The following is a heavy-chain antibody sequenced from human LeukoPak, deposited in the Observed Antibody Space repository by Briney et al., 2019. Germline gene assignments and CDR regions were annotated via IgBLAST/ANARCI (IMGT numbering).Heavy chain of an antibody. CDR2: INTNAGNP. D-gene: IGHD2-2*02. CDR1: GGTFSDYA. V-gene: IGHV7-4-1*02. Sequence: ASVKVSCKASGGTFSDYAINWVRQAPGQGLEWMGWINTNAGNPTYAQGFTGRFVFSLDTSVSTAYLQISSLKAEDTAVYYCARDRKVYCSSTSCYNNWFDPWGQGTLVTVSS. CDR3: ARDRKVYCSSTSCYNNWFDP. J-gene: IGHJ5*02.